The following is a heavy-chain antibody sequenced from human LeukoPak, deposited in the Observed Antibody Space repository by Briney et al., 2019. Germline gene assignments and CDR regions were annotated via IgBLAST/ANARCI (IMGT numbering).Heavy chain of an antibody. CDR1: EFSFSMAA. V-gene: IGHV3-23*01. D-gene: IGHD6-6*01. CDR3: VKESIAEDGLDF. CDR2: ISSSGNT. Sequence: PGASLILYGVATEFSFSMAAMTSARQTPGNGLDWVSSISSSGNTYYAHSMKGRYTISRDNSKNMLYLQMNDLRAEDTAVYYCVKESIAEDGLDFWGQGTLVTVSS. J-gene: IGHJ4*02.